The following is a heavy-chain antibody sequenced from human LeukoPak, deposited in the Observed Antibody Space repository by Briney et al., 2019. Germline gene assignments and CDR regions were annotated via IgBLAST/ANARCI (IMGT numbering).Heavy chain of an antibody. D-gene: IGHD6-6*01. CDR3: AREYSSSSIYYYYYMDV. Sequence: SETLSLTCTVSGGPISSGSYYWSWIRQPAGKGLEWIGRIYTSGSTNYNPSLKSRVTISVDTSKNQFSLKLSSVTAADTAVYYCAREYSSSSIYYYYYMDVWGKGTTVTVSS. CDR2: IYTSGST. J-gene: IGHJ6*03. V-gene: IGHV4-61*02. CDR1: GGPISSGSYY.